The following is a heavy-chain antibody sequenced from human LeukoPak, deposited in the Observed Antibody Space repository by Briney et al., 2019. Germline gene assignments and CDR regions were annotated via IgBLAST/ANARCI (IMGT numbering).Heavy chain of an antibody. CDR1: GVSFSGYY. D-gene: IGHD6-13*01. Sequence: SESLSLTCAVYGVSFSGYYWSWIRQPPGKGLEWIAEIKHSGSNNFYPSLKSRVSISVDTSKNQFSLKLSSVTAADTAVYYCARGIAAAGILVRGFDPWGEGTLVTVSS. CDR3: ARGIAAAGILVRGFDP. CDR2: IKHSGSN. J-gene: IGHJ5*02. V-gene: IGHV4-34*01.